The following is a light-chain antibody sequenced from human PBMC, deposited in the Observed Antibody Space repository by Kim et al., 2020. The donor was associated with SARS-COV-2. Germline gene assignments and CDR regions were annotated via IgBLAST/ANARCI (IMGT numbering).Light chain of an antibody. J-gene: IGKJ1*01. CDR2: GAS. CDR1: QSVSSNS. CDR3: QQYGSSPPWT. Sequence: PGERATLSCRASQSVSSNSLAWFQQKPGQAPRLLIYGASSRATGIPDRFSGSGSGTDFTLSISRLEPEDFAVYYCQQYGSSPPWTFGQGTKVDIK. V-gene: IGKV3-20*01.